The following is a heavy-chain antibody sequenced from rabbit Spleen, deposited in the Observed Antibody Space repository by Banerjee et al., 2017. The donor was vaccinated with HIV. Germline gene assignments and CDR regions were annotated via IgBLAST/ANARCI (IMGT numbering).Heavy chain of an antibody. CDR2: IRSSSSGTT. CDR1: GLDFSSSYW. V-gene: IGHV1S45*01. CDR3: ARAGYAGYGYANFRDYYGMDL. Sequence: QEQLVESGGGLVQPEGSLTLTCTASGLDFSSSYWICWVRQAPGKGLEWIGCIRSSSSGTTYYASWAKGRFTISKASSTTVTLQMTSLTAADTATYFCARAGYAGYGYANFRDYYGMDLWGPGTLVTVS. J-gene: IGHJ6*01. D-gene: IGHD6-1*01.